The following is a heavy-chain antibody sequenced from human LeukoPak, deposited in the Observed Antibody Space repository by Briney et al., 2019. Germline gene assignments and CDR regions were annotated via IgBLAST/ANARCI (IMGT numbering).Heavy chain of an antibody. Sequence: GGSLRLSCAASGFTVSSNYMSWVRQAPGKGLEWVSVIYSGGSTYYADSVKGRFTISRDNSKNTLYLQMNSLRAEDTAVYYCARTSGSYWGSYFDYWGQGTLVTASS. CDR2: IYSGGST. CDR3: ARTSGSYWGSYFDY. D-gene: IGHD1-26*01. CDR1: GFTVSSNY. V-gene: IGHV3-53*01. J-gene: IGHJ4*02.